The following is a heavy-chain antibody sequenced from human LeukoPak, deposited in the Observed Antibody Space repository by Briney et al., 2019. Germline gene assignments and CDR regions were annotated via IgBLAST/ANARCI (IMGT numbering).Heavy chain of an antibody. D-gene: IGHD6-13*01. V-gene: IGHV3-23*01. CDR3: APQIAAASRD. Sequence: GGSLRLSCAASGFTFTTYAMHWVRQAPGKGLEWVSAISGSGGSTYYADSVKGRFTISRDNSKNTLYLQMNSLRAEDTAVYYCAPQIAAASRDWGQGTLVTVSS. J-gene: IGHJ4*02. CDR2: ISGSGGST. CDR1: GFTFTTYA.